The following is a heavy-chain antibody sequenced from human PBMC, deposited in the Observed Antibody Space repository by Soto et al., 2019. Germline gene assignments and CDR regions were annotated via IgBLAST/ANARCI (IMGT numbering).Heavy chain of an antibody. CDR1: GGSISSSNW. CDR3: ASQAAAGYYYYGMDV. Sequence: PSETLSLTCAVSGGSISSSNWWSWVRQPPGKGLEWIGEIYHSGSTNYNPSLKSRVTISVDKSKNQLSLKLSSVTAADTAVYYCASQAAAGYYYYGMDVWGQGTTVTVSS. J-gene: IGHJ6*02. V-gene: IGHV4-4*02. D-gene: IGHD6-13*01. CDR2: IYHSGST.